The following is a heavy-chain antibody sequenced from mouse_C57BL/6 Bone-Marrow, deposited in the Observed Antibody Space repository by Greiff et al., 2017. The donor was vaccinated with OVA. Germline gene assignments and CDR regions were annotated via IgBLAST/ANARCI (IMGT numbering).Heavy chain of an antibody. CDR2: IWSGGST. V-gene: IGHV2-2*01. Sequence: QVQLQQSGPGLVQPSQSLSITCTVSGFSLTSYGVHWVRQSPGKGLEWLGVIWSGGSTDYNAAFISRLSISKDNSKSQVFFKMNSLQADDTAIYYCARIWLTSYWYFDVWGTGTTVTVSS. CDR1: GFSLTSYG. J-gene: IGHJ1*03. CDR3: ARIWLTSYWYFDV. D-gene: IGHD2-2*01.